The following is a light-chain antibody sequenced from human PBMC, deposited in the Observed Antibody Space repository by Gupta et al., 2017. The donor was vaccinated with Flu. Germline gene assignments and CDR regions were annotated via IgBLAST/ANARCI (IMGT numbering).Light chain of an antibody. CDR2: QAS. V-gene: IGKV1-5*03. Sequence: STLCASGGERGTSACRASQSIGSWLAWYQQKRGDAPKLPVYQASTRPTGIPTRFRGKGSGKDFTLTIGCRQPDDFATYYWHQDKGFSTWTFGQGTRVDIK. J-gene: IGKJ1*01. CDR1: QSIGSW. CDR3: HQDKGFSTWT.